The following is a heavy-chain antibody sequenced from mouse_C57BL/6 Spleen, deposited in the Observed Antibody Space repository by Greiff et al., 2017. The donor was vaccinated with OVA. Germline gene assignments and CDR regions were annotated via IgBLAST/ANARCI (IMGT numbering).Heavy chain of an antibody. V-gene: IGHV14-2*01. CDR1: GFNITDYY. J-gene: IGHJ3*01. CDR2: IDPRGGKT. CDR3: ARARYYDYDQFAD. D-gene: IGHD2-4*01. Sequence: EVQLQESGAELVKPGASVKLSCTASGFNITDYYMSWVKQRTEQGLEWIGRIDPRGGKTKYAPKFQGKATITADTSSNTAYLYLSSLTSEDTAVYYCARARYYDYDQFADWGQGTLVTVSA.